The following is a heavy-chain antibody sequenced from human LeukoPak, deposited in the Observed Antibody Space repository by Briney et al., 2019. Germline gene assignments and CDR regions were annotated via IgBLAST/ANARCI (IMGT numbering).Heavy chain of an antibody. Sequence: SETLSLTCTVSGGSISSYYWSWIRQPPGKGLEWIGSIYYSGSTYYNPSLKSRVTISVDTSKNQFSLKLSSVTAADTAVYYCARRGGIDYWGQGTLVTVSS. D-gene: IGHD2-15*01. J-gene: IGHJ4*02. CDR2: IYYSGST. CDR1: GGSISSYY. V-gene: IGHV4-59*05. CDR3: ARRGGIDY.